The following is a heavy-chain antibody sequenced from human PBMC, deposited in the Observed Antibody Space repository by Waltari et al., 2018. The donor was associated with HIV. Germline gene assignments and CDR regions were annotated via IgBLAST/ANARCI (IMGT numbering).Heavy chain of an antibody. CDR2: IRSKAYGGAT. D-gene: IGHD4-4*01. CDR1: GFTFGDYA. V-gene: IGHV3-49*03. CDR3: TRDRSTVTRYFDY. Sequence: EVQLVESGGGLVQPGRSLRLSCTASGFTFGDYAMSWFRRAPGKGLEWVGFIRSKAYGGATEYAASVKGRFTISRDDSKSIAYRQMNSLKTEDTAVYYCTRDRSTVTRYFDYWGQGTLVTVSS. J-gene: IGHJ4*02.